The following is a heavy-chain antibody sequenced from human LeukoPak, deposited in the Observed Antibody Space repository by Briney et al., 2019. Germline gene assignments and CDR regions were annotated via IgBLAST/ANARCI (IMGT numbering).Heavy chain of an antibody. V-gene: IGHV3-30*02. CDR3: AKDAIRSQAAGYYYYYMDV. D-gene: IGHD3-3*01. CDR2: IRADGSNK. J-gene: IGHJ6*03. CDR1: GFSFSGFG. Sequence: GGSLRLSCAASGFSFSGFGMHWVRQAPGKGLEWVAFIRADGSNKYYADSVKGRFSISRDNSKNTLYLQMNSLRAEDTAVYYCAKDAIRSQAAGYYYYYMDVWGKGTTVTVSS.